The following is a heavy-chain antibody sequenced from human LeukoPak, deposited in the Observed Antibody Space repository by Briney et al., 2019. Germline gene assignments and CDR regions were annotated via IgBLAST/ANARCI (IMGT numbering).Heavy chain of an antibody. CDR3: ARGRTGAAALDF. J-gene: IGHJ4*02. D-gene: IGHD2-2*01. CDR1: GGSISSGGYY. Sequence: PSETLSLTCTVSGGSISSGGYYWSWIRQHPGKGLEWIGYIYYSGSTYYNPSLKSRVTISVDTSKNQFSLKLTSVSAADTAVYHCARGRTGAAALDFWSPGTLVTVSS. CDR2: IYYSGST. V-gene: IGHV4-31*03.